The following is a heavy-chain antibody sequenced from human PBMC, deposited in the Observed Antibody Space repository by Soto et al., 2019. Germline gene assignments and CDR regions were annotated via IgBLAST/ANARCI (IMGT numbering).Heavy chain of an antibody. D-gene: IGHD3-3*01. Sequence: GGSLRLSCAASGFTVSSNYMSWVRQAPGKGLEWVSVIYSGGRTYYADSVKGRFTISRDNSKNTLYLQMNSLRAEDTAVYYCARDYDLPSYYGMDVWGQGTTVTVSS. V-gene: IGHV3-66*01. CDR2: IYSGGRT. CDR3: ARDYDLPSYYGMDV. CDR1: GFTVSSNY. J-gene: IGHJ6*02.